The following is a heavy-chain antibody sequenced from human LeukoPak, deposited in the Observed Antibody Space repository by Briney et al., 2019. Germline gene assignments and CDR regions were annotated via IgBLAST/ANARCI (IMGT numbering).Heavy chain of an antibody. CDR2: LSGSGANT. J-gene: IGHJ6*02. D-gene: IGHD2-15*01. Sequence: GGSLRLSCAASGFTFSSYAMSWVLQAAGEGLEWVSALSGSGANTYYADSVKGRFTISRDNSKNTLYLQVNSLRAEDTAVYYCAKGVGCSGGTCYSGHGMDVWGQGTTVTVSS. CDR1: GFTFSSYA. V-gene: IGHV3-23*01. CDR3: AKGVGCSGGTCYSGHGMDV.